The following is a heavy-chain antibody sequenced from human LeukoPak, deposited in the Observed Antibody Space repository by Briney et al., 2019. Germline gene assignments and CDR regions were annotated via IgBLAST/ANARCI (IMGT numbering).Heavy chain of an antibody. D-gene: IGHD3-22*01. Sequence: ASVKVSCMASGYTFTGYYMHWVRQAPGQGLEWMGWINPNSGGTNYAQTFQGRVTMIRDTSISTAYMELSRLRSDDTAVYYCARDYYDSSGYPDYWGQGTLVTVSS. V-gene: IGHV1-2*02. CDR3: ARDYYDSSGYPDY. J-gene: IGHJ4*02. CDR1: GYTFTGYY. CDR2: INPNSGGT.